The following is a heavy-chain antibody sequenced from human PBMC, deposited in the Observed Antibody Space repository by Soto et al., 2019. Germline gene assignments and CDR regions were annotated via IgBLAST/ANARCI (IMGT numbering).Heavy chain of an antibody. V-gene: IGHV4-59*12. CDR1: GGSISSYY. J-gene: IGHJ3*02. CDR2: IYYSAGST. D-gene: IGHD3-22*01. CDR3: AGDNYYDSSGYYRGPDAFDI. Sequence: QVQLQESGPGLVKPSETLSLTCTVSGGSISSYYWSWIRQPPGKGLEWIGYIYYSAGSTKYNPSLKSRVTISILTSNTQFSLKLSSVTAADTAVYYCAGDNYYDSSGYYRGPDAFDIWGQGTMVTVSS.